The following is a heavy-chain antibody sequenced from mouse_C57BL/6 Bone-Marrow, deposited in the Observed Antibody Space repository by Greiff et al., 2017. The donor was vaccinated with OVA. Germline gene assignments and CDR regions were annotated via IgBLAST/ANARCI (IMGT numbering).Heavy chain of an antibody. CDR2: INPGSGGT. CDR3: ARGHYYGSRSYWYFDV. CDR1: GYAFTNYL. D-gene: IGHD1-1*01. V-gene: IGHV1-54*01. Sequence: VQLQQSGAELVRPGTSVKVSCKASGYAFTNYLIEWVKQRPGQGLEWIGVINPGSGGTNYNEKFKGKATLTADKSSSTAYMQLSSLTSEDSAVYFCARGHYYGSRSYWYFDVWGTGTTVTVSS. J-gene: IGHJ1*03.